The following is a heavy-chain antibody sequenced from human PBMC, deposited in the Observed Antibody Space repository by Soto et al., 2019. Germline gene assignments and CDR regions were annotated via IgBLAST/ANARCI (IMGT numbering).Heavy chain of an antibody. V-gene: IGHV6-1*01. D-gene: IGHD3-3*01. CDR3: ARASYYDFWSGYRLYNWFDP. Sequence: SQTLSLTCAISGDSVSSNSAAWNCIRQSPSRGLEWLGRTYYRSKWYNDYAVSVKSRITINPDTSKNQFSLQLNSVTPEDTAVYYCARASYYDFWSGYRLYNWFDPWGQGTLVTVSS. J-gene: IGHJ5*02. CDR2: TYYRSKWYN. CDR1: GDSVSSNSAA.